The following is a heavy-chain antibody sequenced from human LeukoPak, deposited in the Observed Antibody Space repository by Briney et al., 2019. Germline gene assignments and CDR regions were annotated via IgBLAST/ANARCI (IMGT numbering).Heavy chain of an antibody. J-gene: IGHJ6*03. V-gene: IGHV4-59*01. CDR2: IYYSGST. CDR3: ARGTRNWNYGYYYYYYMDV. D-gene: IGHD1-7*01. Sequence: SETLSLTCAVYGGSFSGYYWGWIRQPPGKGLEWIGYIYYSGSTNYNPSLKSRVTISVDTSKNQFSLKLSSVTAADTAVYYCARGTRNWNYGYYYYYYMDVWGKGTTVTVSS. CDR1: GGSFSGYY.